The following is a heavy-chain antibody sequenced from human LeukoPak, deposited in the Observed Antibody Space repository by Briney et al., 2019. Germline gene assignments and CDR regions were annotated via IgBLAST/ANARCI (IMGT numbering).Heavy chain of an antibody. CDR2: ISGSGGGT. Sequence: PGGSLRLSCAVSGINLSNYGMSWVRQAPGRGLEWVAGISGSGGGTNYADSVKGRFTISRDNPKNTLYLQMNSLRAEDTAVYFCAKRGIVIRAVLVVGFHKEAYFFDCWGQGALVTVSS. V-gene: IGHV3-23*01. CDR1: GINLSNYG. J-gene: IGHJ4*02. CDR3: AKRGIVIRAVLVVGFHKEAYFFDC. D-gene: IGHD3-16*01.